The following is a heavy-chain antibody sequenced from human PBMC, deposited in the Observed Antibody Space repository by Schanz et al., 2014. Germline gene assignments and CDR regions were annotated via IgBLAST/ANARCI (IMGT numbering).Heavy chain of an antibody. Sequence: EVQLVESGGGLVKPGGSLRLSCAASGFTFSSYGMNWVRQAPGKGLEWVSYISSSSSYIYYADSMKGRFTISRDNAKNSLYLHMNSMRAEDTAVYYCARDYAGFDCWGQGTLVTVSS. D-gene: IGHD3-16*01. CDR2: ISSSSSYI. CDR1: GFTFSSYG. V-gene: IGHV3-21*01. J-gene: IGHJ4*02. CDR3: ARDYAGFDC.